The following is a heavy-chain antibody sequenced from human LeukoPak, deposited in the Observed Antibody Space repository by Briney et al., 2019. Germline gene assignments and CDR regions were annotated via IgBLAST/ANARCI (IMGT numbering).Heavy chain of an antibody. CDR1: GGSISSYY. J-gene: IGHJ4*02. D-gene: IGHD1-26*01. CDR3: ARVVGATSFDF. CDR2: IYYSGST. V-gene: IGHV4-59*01. Sequence: SETLSLTCTVSGGSISSYYWSWIRQPPGKGLEWIGYIYYSGSTNYNPSLKSRVTISVDTSKNQFSLKLSSVTAADTAVYYCARVVGATSFDFWGQGTLVTVSS.